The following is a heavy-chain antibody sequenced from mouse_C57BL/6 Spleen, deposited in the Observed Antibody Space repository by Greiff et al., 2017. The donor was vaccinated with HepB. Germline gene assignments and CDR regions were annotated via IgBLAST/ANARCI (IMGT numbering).Heavy chain of an antibody. D-gene: IGHD1-1*01. CDR1: GYTFTSYG. Sequence: VKLVESGAELARPGASVKLSCKASGYTFTSYGISWVKQRTGQGLEWIGEIYPRSGNTYYNEKFKGKATLTADKSSSTAYMELRSLTSEDSAVYFCARTITTVVATSPHWYFDVWGTGTTVTVSS. J-gene: IGHJ1*03. CDR2: IYPRSGNT. V-gene: IGHV1-81*01. CDR3: ARTITTVVATSPHWYFDV.